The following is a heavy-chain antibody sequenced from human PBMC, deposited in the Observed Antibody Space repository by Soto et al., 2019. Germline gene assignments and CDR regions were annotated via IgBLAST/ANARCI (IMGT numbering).Heavy chain of an antibody. V-gene: IGHV1-69*01. D-gene: IGHD3-10*01. J-gene: IGHJ2*01. CDR1: GDIFSSYP. CDR2: IVPLLGTA. CDR3: ARDRGSQNWYFGV. Sequence: QGQLVQSGAEVKKPGSSVKVSCKASGDIFSSYPFSWVRQAPGQGLEWMGGIVPLLGTADYAQKFQDRVTITADDSTSTVYMELSSLRSDDTAVYYCARDRGSQNWYFGVWGRGTLVSVSS.